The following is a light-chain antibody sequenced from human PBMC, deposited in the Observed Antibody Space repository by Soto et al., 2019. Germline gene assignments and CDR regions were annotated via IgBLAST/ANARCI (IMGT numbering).Light chain of an antibody. CDR3: QQYNNWPPIT. CDR1: QSVGNW. CDR2: GAS. Sequence: ETVLTQSPATLSLSPGERATLSCRASQSVGNWLFWYQHKPGQSXTLLIYGASTRATGIPARFSGSGSGTEFTLTISSLQSEDFAVYYCQQYNNWPPITFGQGTRLEIK. J-gene: IGKJ5*01. V-gene: IGKV3-15*01.